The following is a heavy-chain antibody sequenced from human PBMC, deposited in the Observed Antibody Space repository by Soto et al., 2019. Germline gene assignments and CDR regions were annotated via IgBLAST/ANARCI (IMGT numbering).Heavy chain of an antibody. CDR3: ARVGWTTVGYYFDY. J-gene: IGHJ4*02. Sequence: QVQLQESGPGLVKPSETLSLTCTVSGASIGSYYWSWIRQPPGKGLEWIGYIHYSGSTKYNSALKSRVTISIDTSKNQFSVKMSYVTAADTAVYYCARVGWTTVGYYFDYWGQGPLATVSS. CDR1: GASIGSYY. V-gene: IGHV4-59*01. CDR2: IHYSGST. D-gene: IGHD4-17*01.